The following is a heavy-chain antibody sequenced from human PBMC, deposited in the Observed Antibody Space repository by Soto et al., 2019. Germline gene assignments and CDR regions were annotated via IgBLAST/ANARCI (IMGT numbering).Heavy chain of an antibody. CDR3: VRHTCPVDCYSLGY. Sequence: ASVKVSCKASGYTFTSYGISWARQAPGQGLEWMGWISAYNGNTNYAQKLQGRVTMTTDTSTSTAYMELRSLRSDDTAVYYCVRHTCPVDCYSLGYWGLGTLVTVSS. D-gene: IGHD2-21*02. CDR2: ISAYNGNT. V-gene: IGHV1-18*01. CDR1: GYTFTSYG. J-gene: IGHJ4*02.